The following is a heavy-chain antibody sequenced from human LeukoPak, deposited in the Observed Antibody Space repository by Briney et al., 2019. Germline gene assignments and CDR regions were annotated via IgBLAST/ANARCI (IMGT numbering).Heavy chain of an antibody. Sequence: PSETLSLTCAVSGYSISSGYYWGWIRQPPGKGLEWIGSIYHSGSTYYNPSLKSRVTISVDTSKNQFPLKLSSVTAADTAVYYCASTDSSGYYSYYFDYWGQGTLVTVSS. D-gene: IGHD3-22*01. CDR1: GYSISSGYY. V-gene: IGHV4-38-2*01. CDR2: IYHSGST. CDR3: ASTDSSGYYSYYFDY. J-gene: IGHJ4*02.